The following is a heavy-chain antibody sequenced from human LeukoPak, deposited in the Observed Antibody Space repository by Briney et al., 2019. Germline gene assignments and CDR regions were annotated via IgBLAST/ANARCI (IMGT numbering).Heavy chain of an antibody. V-gene: IGHV3-21*01. CDR2: ISSSSSYI. J-gene: IGHJ3*02. Sequence: GGSLRLSCAASGFTFSSYSMNWVRQAPGKGLEWVSSISSSSSYIYYADSVKGRFTSSRDNAKNSLYLQMNSLRAEDTAVYYCARAPPGSRGWYRVDGAFDIWGQGTMVTVSS. D-gene: IGHD6-19*01. CDR3: ARAPPGSRGWYRVDGAFDI. CDR1: GFTFSSYS.